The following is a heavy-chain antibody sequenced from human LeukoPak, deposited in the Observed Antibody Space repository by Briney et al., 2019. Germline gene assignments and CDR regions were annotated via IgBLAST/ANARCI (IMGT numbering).Heavy chain of an antibody. CDR2: TYYRSKWYN. J-gene: IGHJ6*03. Sequence: SQTLSLTCALSGDSVSSNSAAWNWIRQSPSRGLEWLGRTYYRSKWYNDYAVSVKSRITINPDTSKNQFSLQLNSVTPEDTAVYYCARGQLYSYGYRYYYYYYMDVWGKGTTVTVSS. V-gene: IGHV6-1*01. D-gene: IGHD5-18*01. CDR3: ARGQLYSYGYRYYYYYYMDV. CDR1: GDSVSSNSAA.